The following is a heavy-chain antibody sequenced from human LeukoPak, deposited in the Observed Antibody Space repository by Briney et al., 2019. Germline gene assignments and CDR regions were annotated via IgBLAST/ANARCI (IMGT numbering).Heavy chain of an antibody. CDR3: AKNADRGAYCSGGSCYPYYYYYTDV. CDR1: GFTFSSYS. Sequence: GGSLRLSCAASGFTFSSYSMNWVRQAPGKGLEWVSFISSSSSYIYYADSVKGRFTISRDNSKNTLYLQMNSLRAEDTAIYYCAKNADRGAYCSGGSCYPYYYYYTDVWGEGTTVTISS. J-gene: IGHJ6*03. CDR2: ISSSSSYI. D-gene: IGHD2-15*01. V-gene: IGHV3-21*04.